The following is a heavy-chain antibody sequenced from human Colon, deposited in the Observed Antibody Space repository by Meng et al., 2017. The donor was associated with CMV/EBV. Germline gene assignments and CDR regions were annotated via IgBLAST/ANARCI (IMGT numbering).Heavy chain of an antibody. D-gene: IGHD3-10*01. V-gene: IGHV4-34*01. Sequence: GSLRLSCSVDGGSFNNYYWSWIRQTPGTGLEWIGGVDDGGTTYSDPSLKSRLSMSVDTSKNQFSLKLTSVTAADTAVYYCARGRWVAQLADTILGVWFDPWGQGILVTVSS. CDR2: VDDGGTT. CDR1: GGSFNNYY. J-gene: IGHJ5*02. CDR3: ARGRWVAQLADTILGVWFDP.